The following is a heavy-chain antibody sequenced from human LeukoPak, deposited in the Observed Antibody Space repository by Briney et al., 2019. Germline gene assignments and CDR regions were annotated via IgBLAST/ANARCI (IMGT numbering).Heavy chain of an antibody. J-gene: IGHJ4*02. CDR2: IYSGGGT. D-gene: IGHD3-22*01. V-gene: IGHV3-53*01. CDR1: GFTVSSIY. CDR3: AREGSSGFLGY. Sequence: GGSLRLSCAASGFTVSSIYMSWVRQAPGKGLQWVSLIYSGGGTYYADSVKGRFTISRDNSKNTLYLQMNSLRAEDTAFYYCAREGSSGFLGYWGQGALVTVAS.